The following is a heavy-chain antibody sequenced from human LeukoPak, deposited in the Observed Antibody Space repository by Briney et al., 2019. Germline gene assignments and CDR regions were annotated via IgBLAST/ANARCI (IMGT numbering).Heavy chain of an antibody. Sequence: GGSLRLSRAASGFTFASYAMSWVRQAPGKGLEWVSVIGDSGSTTYYADSVKGRFTISRDNSKNTLYLQMNSLRAEDTAVYYCAKDRSCSSSSCHGVVDYWGQGALVTASS. V-gene: IGHV3-23*01. J-gene: IGHJ4*02. D-gene: IGHD2-2*01. CDR3: AKDRSCSSSSCHGVVDY. CDR1: GFTFASYA. CDR2: IGDSGSTT.